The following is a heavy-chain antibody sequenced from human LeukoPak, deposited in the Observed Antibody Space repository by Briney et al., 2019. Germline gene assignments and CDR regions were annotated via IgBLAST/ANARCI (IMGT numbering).Heavy chain of an antibody. CDR1: GYTXTGYY. J-gene: IGHJ5*02. CDR2: INPNSGGT. CDR3: ARGEIPFDWFDP. V-gene: IGHV1-2*02. Sequence: GASVKVSCKASGYTXTGYYMSGVRQAPGQGLEWMGWINPNSGGTKYAQKFQGRVTMTRDTSISTAYMELSRLRSDDTAMYYCARGEIPFDWFDPWGQGTLVTISS.